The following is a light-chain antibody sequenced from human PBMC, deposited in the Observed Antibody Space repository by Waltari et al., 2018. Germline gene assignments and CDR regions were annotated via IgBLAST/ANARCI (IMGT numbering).Light chain of an antibody. CDR1: QSVSRY. CDR3: QKYGSLPAT. V-gene: IGKV3-20*01. J-gene: IGKJ1*01. CDR2: DGS. Sequence: EIVLTQSPGTLSLSPGERATLSCRASQSVSRYLAWYHQKPGQAPRLLIYDGSSRATGIPDRFSGSGSGTDFSLTISRLEPEDFAVYYCQKYGSLPATFGQGTKVEIK.